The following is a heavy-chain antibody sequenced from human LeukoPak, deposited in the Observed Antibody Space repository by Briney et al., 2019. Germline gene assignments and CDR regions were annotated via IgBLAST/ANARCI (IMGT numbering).Heavy chain of an antibody. V-gene: IGHV4-4*02. CDR3: ARVSSLGYYFDC. Sequence: SSETLSLTCAVSGGSISSSNWWSWVRQPPGKGLEWIGEIYHSGSTNYNPSLESRVTISVDTSKNQFSLNLSSVTAADTAVYYCARVSSLGYYFDCWGQETLVTVSS. CDR2: IYHSGST. CDR1: GGSISSSNW. J-gene: IGHJ4*02. D-gene: IGHD2-2*01.